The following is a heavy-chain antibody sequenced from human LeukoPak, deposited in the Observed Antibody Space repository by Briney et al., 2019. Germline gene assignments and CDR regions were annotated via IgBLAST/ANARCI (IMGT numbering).Heavy chain of an antibody. CDR3: ARGRSITLLRGVAMSDGFDI. CDR2: IDTSGSYI. J-gene: IGHJ3*02. CDR1: GFTFTSYG. D-gene: IGHD3-10*01. Sequence: GGSLRLSCTASGFTFTSYGMNWVRQAPGKGLEWVTFIDTSGSYIYYGDSLKGRVTISRDNAKNSLYLQMNGLRAEDTAVYYCARGRSITLLRGVAMSDGFDIWGQGAMVTVSS. V-gene: IGHV3-21*01.